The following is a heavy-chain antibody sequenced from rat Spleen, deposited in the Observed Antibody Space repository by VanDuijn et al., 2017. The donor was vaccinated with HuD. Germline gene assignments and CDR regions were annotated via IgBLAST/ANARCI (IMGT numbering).Heavy chain of an antibody. CDR3: TIHPRY. CDR1: GFSLSRHG. CDR2: IWGDGST. J-gene: IGHJ2*01. Sequence: QVQLKESGPGLVQPSQTLSLTCTVSGFSLSRHGVIWVRQPPGKGLEWMGGIWGDGSTDYNSALKSRLSISRDTSKNQVFLKMNSLQTDDTGTYYCTIHPRYWGQGVMVTVSS. D-gene: IGHD3-1*01. V-gene: IGHV2-13*01.